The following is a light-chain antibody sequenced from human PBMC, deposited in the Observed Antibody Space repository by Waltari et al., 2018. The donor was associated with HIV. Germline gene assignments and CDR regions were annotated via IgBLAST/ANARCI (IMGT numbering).Light chain of an antibody. CDR1: NSNIAPNT. J-gene: IGLJ3*02. CDR3: AAWDDTLNGWV. V-gene: IGLV1-44*01. CDR2: SNE. Sequence: SVLTQPPSASGTPGQRVTISCSGSNSNIAPNTGNWYRQLPGTTPQLLIHSNEQRPSGVPDRFSGSKSGTSASLAISGLQSEDEADYYCAAWDDTLNGWVFGGGTKLTVL.